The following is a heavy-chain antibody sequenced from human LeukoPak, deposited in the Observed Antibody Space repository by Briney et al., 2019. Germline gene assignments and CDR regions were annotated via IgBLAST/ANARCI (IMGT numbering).Heavy chain of an antibody. D-gene: IGHD3-10*01. CDR2: IHHTGYT. CDR1: AYSISSGYY. CDR3: ALEGTTMVRGVNIGNWFDP. Sequence: SETLSLTCSASAYSISSGYYWGWIRQPPGKGLEWIGSIHHTGYTFYNPSVKSRVTISVDTSKNQFSLKLSSVTAADTAVYYCALEGTTMVRGVNIGNWFDPWGQGTLVTVSS. J-gene: IGHJ5*02. V-gene: IGHV4-38-2*02.